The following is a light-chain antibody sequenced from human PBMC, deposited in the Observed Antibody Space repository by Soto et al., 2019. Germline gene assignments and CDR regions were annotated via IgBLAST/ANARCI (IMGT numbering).Light chain of an antibody. CDR1: QTINNK. J-gene: IGKJ2*01. CDR3: QQYYSGYT. Sequence: DIVMTQSPATLSVSPGERATLSCRASQTINNKLVWYQQKPGQAPRLLMYGVSARATGIPARFSGSGSGTEFTLTIGSLQSEDSASYYCQQYYSGYTFGQGTKLEI. CDR2: GVS. V-gene: IGKV3D-15*01.